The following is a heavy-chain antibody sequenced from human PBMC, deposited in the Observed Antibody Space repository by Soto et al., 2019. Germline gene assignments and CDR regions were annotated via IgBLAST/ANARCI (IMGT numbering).Heavy chain of an antibody. CDR1: VFAFSTYG. J-gene: IGHJ6*01. CDR3: AKEKFRSGTSNMYAMEL. V-gene: IGHV3-30*18. Sequence: VGSLRLSCASTVFAFSTYGMHCVRQSPGKWREWVAAISYDGNEKYYADSLQGRFTISRDNSKNALYLQVNSLRGEDTAVYYCAKEKFRSGTSNMYAMELLGQGTTVNVSS. D-gene: IGHD3-3*01. CDR2: ISYDGNEK.